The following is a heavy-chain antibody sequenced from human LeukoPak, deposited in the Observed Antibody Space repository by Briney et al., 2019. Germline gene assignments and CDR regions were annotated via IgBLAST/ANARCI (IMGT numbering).Heavy chain of an antibody. D-gene: IGHD3-22*01. CDR2: IYYSGST. Sequence: SETLSLTCTVSGGSISSSSYYWGWIRQPPGKGLEWLGSIYYSGSTYYNPSLKSRVTISVDTSKNQFSLKLSSVTAADTAVYYCARPRGSSGYYPTHNWFDPWGQGTLVTVSS. V-gene: IGHV4-39*01. J-gene: IGHJ5*02. CDR1: GGSISSSSYY. CDR3: ARPRGSSGYYPTHNWFDP.